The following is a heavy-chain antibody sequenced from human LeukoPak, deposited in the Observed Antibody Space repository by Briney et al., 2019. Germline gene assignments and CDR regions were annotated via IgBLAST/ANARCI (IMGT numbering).Heavy chain of an antibody. CDR3: ARVENYGA. V-gene: IGHV3-53*01. Sequence: GGSLRLSCAVSGFTVSSNYMSWVRQAPGKGLEWVSLIYSGGSTYYADSVKGRFTISRDNSKNTLYLQMNSLRAEDTAVYYCARVENYGAWGRGTMVTVSS. D-gene: IGHD3-10*01. CDR2: IYSGGST. CDR1: GFTVSSNY. J-gene: IGHJ3*01.